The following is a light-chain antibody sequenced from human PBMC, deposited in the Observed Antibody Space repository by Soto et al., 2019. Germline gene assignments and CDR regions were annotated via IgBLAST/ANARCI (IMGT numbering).Light chain of an antibody. CDR2: GAS. J-gene: IGKJ1*01. CDR1: QSISSSY. Sequence: EIVLTPSPGTLSLSPGERGTLSCRASQSISSSYLAWYQQKPGQAPRLLIYGASRRATGIADRFSGSGSGTDFTLTISRLEPEDFAVYYCQQYGSSGTFGQGTKVDIK. CDR3: QQYGSSGT. V-gene: IGKV3-20*01.